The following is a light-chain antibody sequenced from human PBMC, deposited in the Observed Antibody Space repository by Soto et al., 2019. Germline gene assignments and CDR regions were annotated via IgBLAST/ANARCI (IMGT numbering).Light chain of an antibody. CDR2: DAS. CDR3: QQYSSYST. Sequence: MYLSVSALSAKERDRVTITCRASQSISHFLAWYQQKPGKVPKLLIYDASTLESGVPSRFSGGGFGTDFTLTISSLQPDDFATYYCQQYSSYSTFCQVTKVAIK. V-gene: IGKV1-5*01. J-gene: IGKJ1*01. CDR1: QSISHF.